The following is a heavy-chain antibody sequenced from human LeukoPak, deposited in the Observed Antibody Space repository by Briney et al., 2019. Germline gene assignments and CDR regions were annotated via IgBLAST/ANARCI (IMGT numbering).Heavy chain of an antibody. V-gene: IGHV3-20*04. CDR3: ARPYGDYARGALDI. J-gene: IGHJ3*02. D-gene: IGHD4-17*01. Sequence: GGSLRLSCAASGFTFDDYGMSWVRQAPGKGLEWVSGINWNGGRIGYVDSVKGRFTISRDNAKNSLYLQMNSLRAEDTATYYCARPYGDYARGALDIWGQGTMVTVSS. CDR2: INWNGGRI. CDR1: GFTFDDYG.